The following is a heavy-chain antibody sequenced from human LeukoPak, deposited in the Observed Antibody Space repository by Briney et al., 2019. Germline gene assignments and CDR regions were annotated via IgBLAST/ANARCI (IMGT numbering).Heavy chain of an antibody. D-gene: IGHD6-19*01. CDR1: GYTFTSSD. Sequence: ASVKVSCRASGYTFTSSDINWVRQATGRGLEWMGWMNPNSGDTGYAQKFQGRVTMTRDTSISTAYMELSSLTSDDTAVYYCARGGAGTLEAVDWGQGTLVTVSS. CDR2: MNPNSGDT. V-gene: IGHV1-8*01. CDR3: ARGGAGTLEAVD. J-gene: IGHJ4*02.